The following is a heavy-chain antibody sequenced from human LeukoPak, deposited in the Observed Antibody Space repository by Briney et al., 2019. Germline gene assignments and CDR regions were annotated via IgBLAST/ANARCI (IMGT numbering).Heavy chain of an antibody. V-gene: IGHV3-23*01. CDR2: ISGRGTDT. J-gene: IGHJ4*02. CDR3: VKGFHFDW. CDR1: GFEFSIHD. Sequence: GGSLRLSCAASGFEFSIHDMSWGRQAPGKGPEWVSSISGRGTDTYYRDSVKGRFTISRDTSKNTLYMQMNNLRVEDTALYYCVKGFHFDWWGQGTLVTVSS.